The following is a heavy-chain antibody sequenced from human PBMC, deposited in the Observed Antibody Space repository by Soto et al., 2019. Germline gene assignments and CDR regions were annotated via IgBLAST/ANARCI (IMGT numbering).Heavy chain of an antibody. CDR3: ARWSGVGVAGMDV. CDR1: GGSISSDDYY. V-gene: IGHV4-30-4*01. D-gene: IGHD3-10*01. Sequence: QVQLQESGPRLVKPSQTLSLTCTVSGGSISSDDYYWSWIRQPPGKGPEWVGYISYSGTTDYNPSLKSRLPISLDTPKRQFSRQLSSVTAADTAVYFCARWSGVGVAGMDVWGQGTTVTVSS. CDR2: ISYSGTT. J-gene: IGHJ6*02.